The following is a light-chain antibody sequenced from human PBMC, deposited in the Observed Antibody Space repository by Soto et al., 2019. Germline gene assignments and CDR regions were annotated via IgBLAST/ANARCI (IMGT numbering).Light chain of an antibody. Sequence: DIQMTQSPSTLSASVGDRVTISCRASQSISSWLAWYQQKPGKAPKLLIYKASSLESGVPSRFSGSGSGTEFTLTISSLQPDDFATYYCLQYNSYPLTFGGGTKVEIK. CDR1: QSISSW. CDR3: LQYNSYPLT. J-gene: IGKJ4*01. V-gene: IGKV1-5*03. CDR2: KAS.